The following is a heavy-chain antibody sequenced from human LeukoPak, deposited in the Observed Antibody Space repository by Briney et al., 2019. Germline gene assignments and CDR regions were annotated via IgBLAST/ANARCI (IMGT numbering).Heavy chain of an antibody. CDR3: AREFTYGDYPYWYFDL. J-gene: IGHJ2*01. Sequence: PGGSLRLSCSASGFTLSNYWMHWVRQAPGKGLVWVSRINTDGSSTNYADSVKGRFTVSRDNAKNTLYLQMNSLRAEDTAVYYCAREFTYGDYPYWYFDLWGRGTLVTVSS. V-gene: IGHV3-74*01. D-gene: IGHD4-17*01. CDR1: GFTLSNYW. CDR2: INTDGSST.